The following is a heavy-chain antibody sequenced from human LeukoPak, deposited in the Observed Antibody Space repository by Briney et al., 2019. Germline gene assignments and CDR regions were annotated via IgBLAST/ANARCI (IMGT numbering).Heavy chain of an antibody. CDR2: IFTSGST. V-gene: IGHV4-4*07. CDR1: GGSISSYY. CDR3: ARFDSSSWSYYFDY. D-gene: IGHD6-13*01. Sequence: SETLSLTCTVSGGSISSYYWSWIRQPAGKGLEWIGHIFTSGSTNYNPSLKSRVTISVDKYKNQFSLKLISVTAADTAVYYCARFDSSSWSYYFDYWGQGALVTVSS. J-gene: IGHJ4*02.